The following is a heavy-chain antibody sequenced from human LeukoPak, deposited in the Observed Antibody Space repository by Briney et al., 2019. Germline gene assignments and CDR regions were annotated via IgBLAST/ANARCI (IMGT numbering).Heavy chain of an antibody. CDR3: ARINWNYFDY. CDR1: GGSITSYY. Sequence: SETLSLTCTVSGGSITSYYWSWIRQPPGKGLEWIGYIYYSGTTNYNPSLKSRLTMSADRSRNQFSLTLTSVTAADTAVYYCARINWNYFDYWGQGILVTVSS. V-gene: IGHV4-59*08. D-gene: IGHD1-20*01. CDR2: IYYSGTT. J-gene: IGHJ4*02.